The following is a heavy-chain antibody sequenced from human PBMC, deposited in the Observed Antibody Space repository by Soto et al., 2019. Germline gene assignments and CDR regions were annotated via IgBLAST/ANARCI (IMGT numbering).Heavy chain of an antibody. CDR3: ARDSTTRFPALYYFDY. D-gene: IGHD3-3*01. CDR2: LNAGNGDT. Sequence: RASVKVSCKASGYTFTNYAVHWLRQAPGQGLEWMGWLNAGNGDTKYSPTFQDRVTISRDTSASIAYMELSSLRSEDTAVYYCARDSTTRFPALYYFDYWGQGTLVTVSS. J-gene: IGHJ4*02. V-gene: IGHV1-3*01. CDR1: GYTFTNYA.